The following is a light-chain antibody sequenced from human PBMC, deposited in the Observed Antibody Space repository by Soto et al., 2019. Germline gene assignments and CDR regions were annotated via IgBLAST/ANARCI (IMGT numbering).Light chain of an antibody. CDR2: KAS. V-gene: IGKV1-5*03. Sequence: DIQMTQSPSTLSASVGDRVTITCRASQSIGSWLAWYQQKPGKAPNLLIFKASTLETGVPSRFSGSGSGTEFTLTIRSLQPDDFATYYCQLYNSYLWRSGQGTKVEIK. CDR1: QSIGSW. CDR3: QLYNSYLWR. J-gene: IGKJ1*01.